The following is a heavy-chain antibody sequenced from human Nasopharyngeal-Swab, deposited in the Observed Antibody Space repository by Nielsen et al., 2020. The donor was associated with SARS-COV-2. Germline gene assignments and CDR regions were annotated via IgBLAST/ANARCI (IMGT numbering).Heavy chain of an antibody. CDR2: IKTKSEDRTTT. D-gene: IGHD2-21*02. V-gene: IGHV3-15*01. CDR1: GFTFNAAW. Sequence: GGSRLSCAASGFTFNAAWMNWVRQTPKKGLEWLGRIKTKSEDRTTTNCAAPVKGTCTIPRDDSKNTVYLQMSNLKTEDTAVYYCTARVVTTNQYWGQGALVTVSS. J-gene: IGHJ4*02. CDR3: TARVVTTNQY.